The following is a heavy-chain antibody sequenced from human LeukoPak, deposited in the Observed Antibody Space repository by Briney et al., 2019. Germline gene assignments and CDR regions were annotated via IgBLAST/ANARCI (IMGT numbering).Heavy chain of an antibody. CDR2: IYYSGST. V-gene: IGHV4-59*01. CDR3: ARHRYYYDSSGCYYQP. J-gene: IGHJ5*02. CDR1: GASISSYY. Sequence: SQTLSLTCTVSGASISSYYWSWIRQPPGKGLEWIGYIYYSGSTNYNPSLKSRVTISVDTSKNQFSLRLSSVTAADTAVYYCARHRYYYDSSGCYYQPWGQGTLVTVSS. D-gene: IGHD3-22*01.